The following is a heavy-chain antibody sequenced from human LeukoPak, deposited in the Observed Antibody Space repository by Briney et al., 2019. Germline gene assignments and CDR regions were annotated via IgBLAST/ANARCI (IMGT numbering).Heavy chain of an antibody. J-gene: IGHJ5*02. CDR1: GFTFDDYG. V-gene: IGHV3-20*04. CDR3: ASWQLGNWFDP. Sequence: PGGSLRLSCAASGFTFDDYGMSWVRQAPGKGLEWVSGINWNGGSAGYADSVKGRFTISRDNAKNSLYLQMNSLRAEDTALYYCASWQLGNWFDPWGQGTLVTVSS. D-gene: IGHD6-13*01. CDR2: INWNGGSA.